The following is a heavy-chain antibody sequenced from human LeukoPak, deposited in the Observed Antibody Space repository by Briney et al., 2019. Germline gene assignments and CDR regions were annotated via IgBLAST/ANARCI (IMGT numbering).Heavy chain of an antibody. CDR3: ARNFASDSSLIDH. CDR2: IDTNTGNP. J-gene: IGHJ4*02. V-gene: IGHV7-4-1*02. Sequence: ASVKVSCKTSGYTFNNFVMNWVRQAPGQGLEWMGWIDTNTGNPTYVQRFTGRFVFSVDASVNTAYLQISSLEAEDTAVYYCARNFASDSSLIDHWGQGTLVTVSS. D-gene: IGHD2-21*01. CDR1: GYTFNNFV.